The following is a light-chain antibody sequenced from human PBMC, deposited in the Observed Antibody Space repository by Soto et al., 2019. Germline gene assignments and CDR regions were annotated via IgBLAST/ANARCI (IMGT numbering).Light chain of an antibody. CDR1: QSLSTNY. J-gene: IGKJ3*01. CDR2: GAS. CDR3: QHYGRSAIFT. Sequence: EIVLTQSPGTLSLSPGERATLSCRASQSLSTNYLAWYQQKPGQAPSLLIYGASSRASGIPDRFSGSGSGTDFTLTISSLEPEDFAVYYCQHYGRSAIFTLGPGTTVDIK. V-gene: IGKV3-20*01.